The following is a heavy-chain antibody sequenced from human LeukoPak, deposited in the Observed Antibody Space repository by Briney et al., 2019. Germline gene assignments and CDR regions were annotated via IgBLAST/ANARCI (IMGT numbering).Heavy chain of an antibody. J-gene: IGHJ6*02. CDR3: ARAESSKGYYYGSGTYYGMDV. V-gene: IGHV4-34*01. D-gene: IGHD3-10*01. CDR2: IHNSGTT. CDR1: GGPFSGYF. Sequence: SETLSLTCAVSGGPFSGYFWSWIRQPPGKGLEWIGEIHNSGTTNYNPSLNSRVTISEDTSKNQFSLKLSSVTAADTAVYYCARAESSKGYYYGSGTYYGMDVWGQGTTVTVSS.